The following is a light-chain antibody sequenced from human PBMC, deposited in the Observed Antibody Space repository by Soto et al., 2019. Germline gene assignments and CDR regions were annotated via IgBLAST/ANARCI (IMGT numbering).Light chain of an antibody. V-gene: IGKV3D-15*01. Sequence: EIVMTQSPVTLSVSPGERATLSCRASQNISRSLAWYQQKPGQGPSLLIYQTSIRAAGIPARFSASGSGTDFTLTISRLEPEDFAVYFCQQYGTSEIIFGQGTRLEIK. CDR2: QTS. CDR1: QNISRS. CDR3: QQYGTSEII. J-gene: IGKJ5*01.